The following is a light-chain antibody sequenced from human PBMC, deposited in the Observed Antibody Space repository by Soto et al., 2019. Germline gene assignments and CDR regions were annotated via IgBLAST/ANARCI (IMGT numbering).Light chain of an antibody. CDR2: KAS. V-gene: IGKV1-5*03. J-gene: IGKJ1*01. CDR3: QHWHGFSWT. Sequence: DIQMTQSPYTLSASVGDRVTITCRASQSINDWVAWYQQKPGRAPKFLIYKASNLESGVPSRFSGSGSGTEFTLTISSLQPDDFATYYCQHWHGFSWTFGQGTKVEIK. CDR1: QSINDW.